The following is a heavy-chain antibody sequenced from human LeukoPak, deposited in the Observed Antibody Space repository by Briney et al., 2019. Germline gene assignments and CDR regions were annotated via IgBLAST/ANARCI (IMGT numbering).Heavy chain of an antibody. CDR2: IWYDGSNK. D-gene: IGHD2/OR15-2a*01. CDR1: GFILSNYG. Sequence: GGSLRLSCAASGFILSNYGMHWVRQAPGKGLEWVALIWYDGSNKYYTDSVKGRLTISRDNSKNTLYLQMNSLRAEDTAVYYCAREGPRGNSQFDYWGQGTLVTVSS. V-gene: IGHV3-33*01. CDR3: AREGPRGNSQFDY. J-gene: IGHJ4*02.